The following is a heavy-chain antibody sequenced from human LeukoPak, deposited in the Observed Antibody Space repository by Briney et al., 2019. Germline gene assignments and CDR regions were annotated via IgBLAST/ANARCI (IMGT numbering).Heavy chain of an antibody. D-gene: IGHD6-13*01. CDR1: GYSFTSYW. V-gene: IGHV5-51*01. J-gene: IGHJ3*02. Sequence: GGSLKISCKGSGYSFTSYWIAWVRHMPGKGLDWMGIIYLGDSDTRYSPSFQGQVTISADKSISTAYLQWSSLKASDTAMYYCARLSSSWYGDIWGQGTMVTVSS. CDR2: IYLGDSDT. CDR3: ARLSSSWYGDI.